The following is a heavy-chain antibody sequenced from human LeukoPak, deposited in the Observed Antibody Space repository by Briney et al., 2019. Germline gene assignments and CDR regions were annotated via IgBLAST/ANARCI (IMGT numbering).Heavy chain of an antibody. V-gene: IGHV4-59*01. CDR2: IYYSEST. CDR1: GGSMSTYY. CDR3: ETVVSSGSWGYFDY. D-gene: IGHD3-16*01. J-gene: IGHJ4*02. Sequence: KPSETLSLTCTVSGGSMSTYYWSWIRQSPGKGLEWIGYIYYSESTSYNPSLKSRLTISIDTSKTQFYLKLSSVTAADMAVYYCETVVSSGSWGYFDYWGQGILVTVSS.